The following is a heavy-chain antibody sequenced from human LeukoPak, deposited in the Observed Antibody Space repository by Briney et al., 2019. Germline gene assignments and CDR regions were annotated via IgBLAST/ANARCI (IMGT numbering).Heavy chain of an antibody. CDR1: GGSISTYY. V-gene: IGHV4-59*01. J-gene: IGHJ3*02. Sequence: SETLSLTCTVSGGSISTYYWSWIRQPPGKGLEWIGYVYYSGSTNFNPSLKSRVTISVDTSKNQFSLKLSSVTTADTAVYYCARLHRGEEAFDIWGQGTMVTVSS. CDR3: ARLHRGEEAFDI. CDR2: VYYSGST.